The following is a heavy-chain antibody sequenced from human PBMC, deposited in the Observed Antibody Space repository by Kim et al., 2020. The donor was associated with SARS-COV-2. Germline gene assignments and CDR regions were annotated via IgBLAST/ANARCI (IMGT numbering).Heavy chain of an antibody. CDR2: IYYSGST. J-gene: IGHJ3*02. Sequence: SETLSLTCTVSGGSISSSSYYWGWIRQPPGKGLEWIGSIYYSGSTYYNPSLKSRVTISVDTSKNQFSLKLSSVTAADTAVCYCARLPLRWLLRTLPNAFVNWGQGTMVTVSS. D-gene: IGHD2-21*02. V-gene: IGHV4-39*01. CDR3: ARLPLRWLLRTLPNAFVN. CDR1: GGSISSSSYY.